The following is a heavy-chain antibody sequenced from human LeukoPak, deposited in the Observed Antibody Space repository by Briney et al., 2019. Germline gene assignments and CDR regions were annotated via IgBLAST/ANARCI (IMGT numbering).Heavy chain of an antibody. CDR3: ARRVDYYYYYYMDV. CDR1: GGSISSYY. Sequence: PSETLSLTCTVSGGSISSYYWSWIRQPPGKGLEWIGYIYYSGSTNYNPSLKSRVTISVDTSKNQFSLKLSSATAADTAVYYCARRVDYYYYYYMDVWGRGTTVTVSS. CDR2: IYYSGST. J-gene: IGHJ6*03. V-gene: IGHV4-59*01.